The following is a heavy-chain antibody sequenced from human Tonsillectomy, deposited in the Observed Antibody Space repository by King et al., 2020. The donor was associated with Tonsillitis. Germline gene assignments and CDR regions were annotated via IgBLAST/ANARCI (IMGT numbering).Heavy chain of an antibody. D-gene: IGHD1-1*01. J-gene: IGHJ4*02. CDR2: INWNGGST. CDR3: ARVGGYNWNEPPMYYFDY. V-gene: IGHV3-20*04. Sequence: QLVQSGGGVVRPGGSLRLSCAASGFTFDDYGMSWVRQAPGKGLEWVSGINWNGGSTGYADSVKGRFTISRDNAKNSLYLQMNSLRAEDTALYYCARVGGYNWNEPPMYYFDYWGQGTLVTVSS. CDR1: GFTFDDYG.